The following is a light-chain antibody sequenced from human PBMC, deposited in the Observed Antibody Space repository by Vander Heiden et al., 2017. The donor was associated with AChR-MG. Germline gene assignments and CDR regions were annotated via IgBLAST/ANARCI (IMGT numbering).Light chain of an antibody. Sequence: QSALTQRRAVSGSARQAVTISCIGTNSDVGRYNYVSWYQQYPGKAPKVIIYDVTQRPSGVPDRFSGSKSGNTASLTISGLQTEDEADYYCAAYAGSHTRVFGGGTKVTVL. CDR1: NSDVGRYNY. CDR2: DVT. CDR3: AAYAGSHTRV. V-gene: IGLV2-11*01. J-gene: IGLJ3*02.